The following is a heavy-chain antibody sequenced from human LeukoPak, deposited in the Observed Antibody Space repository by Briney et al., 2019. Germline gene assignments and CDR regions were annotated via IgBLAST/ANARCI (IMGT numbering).Heavy chain of an antibody. CDR1: GYTFTGYY. CDR2: INPNSGGT. Sequence: VASVKVSCKASGYTFTGYYMHWVRQAPGQGLEWMGWINPNSGGTNYAQKFQGRVTMTRDTSISTAYMELSRLRSDDTAVYYCASVYDSSGLDYFDYWGQGTLVTVSS. D-gene: IGHD3-22*01. J-gene: IGHJ4*02. V-gene: IGHV1-2*02. CDR3: ASVYDSSGLDYFDY.